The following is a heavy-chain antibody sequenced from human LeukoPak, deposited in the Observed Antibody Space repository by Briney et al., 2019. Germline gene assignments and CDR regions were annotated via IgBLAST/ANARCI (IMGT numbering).Heavy chain of an antibody. D-gene: IGHD4-17*01. V-gene: IGHV5-51*01. CDR2: IYPGDSDT. CDR3: ARLRDGDYVTVYYFDY. J-gene: IGHJ4*02. Sequence: GESLKISCKGSGYSFTSYWIGWVRQMPGKGLEWMGIIYPGDSDTRYSPSFQGQVTISADKSISTAYLQWSSLKASDTAMYYCARLRDGDYVTVYYFDYWGQGTLVTVSS. CDR1: GYSFTSYW.